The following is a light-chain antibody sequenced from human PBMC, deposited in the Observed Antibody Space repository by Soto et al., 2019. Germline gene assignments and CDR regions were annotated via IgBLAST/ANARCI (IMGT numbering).Light chain of an antibody. CDR1: SRDDGGYNY. J-gene: IGLJ2*01. CDR2: EVS. V-gene: IGLV2-8*01. Sequence: QSVLTQPPSASGSPGQSVTISCTGTSRDDGGYNYVSWYQQHPGKDPKHMIYEVSKRPSGVPDRCSGSKTGNTASLTVSGRQDEEEADYYCSSYAGSNTVFGGGTKVTVL. CDR3: SSYAGSNTV.